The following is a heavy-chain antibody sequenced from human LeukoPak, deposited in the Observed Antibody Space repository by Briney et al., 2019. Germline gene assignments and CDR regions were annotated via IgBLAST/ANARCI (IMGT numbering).Heavy chain of an antibody. CDR1: GFTFSSYW. CDR2: KKQDGSEK. D-gene: IGHD2-21*01. J-gene: IGHJ6*03. Sequence: GGSLRLSCAASGFTFSSYWMSWVRQAPGKGLEWVANKKQDGSEKYYVDSVKGRFTISRDNAKNSLYLQMNSLRAEDTAVYYCARGRTPYCGGDCYSYYYYMDVWGKGTTVTVSS. V-gene: IGHV3-7*01. CDR3: ARGRTPYCGGDCYSYYYYMDV.